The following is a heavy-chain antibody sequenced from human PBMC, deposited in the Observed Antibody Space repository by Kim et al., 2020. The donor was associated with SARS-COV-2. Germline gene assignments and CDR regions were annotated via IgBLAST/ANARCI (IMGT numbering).Heavy chain of an antibody. J-gene: IGHJ4*02. D-gene: IGHD6-19*01. CDR3: ARVGIAVAGTRREYFDY. Sequence: RKSRVTMSVDTSKNQFSLKLSSVTAADTAVYYCARVGIAVAGTRREYFDYWGQGTLVTVSS. V-gene: IGHV4-4*06.